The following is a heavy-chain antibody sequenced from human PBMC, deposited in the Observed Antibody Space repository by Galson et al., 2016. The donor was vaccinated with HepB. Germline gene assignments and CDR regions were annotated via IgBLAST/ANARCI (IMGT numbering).Heavy chain of an antibody. CDR1: GDSVSSSTAA. Sequence: CAISGDSVSSSTAAWIWIRQSPSRGLEWLGRTYYRSKWYNDYAVSVKSRITINPDTSKNQFALQLSSVTPEDTSVYYCARDVRYSPSGGMDVWGQGNTVTVSS. J-gene: IGHJ6*02. CDR3: ARDVRYSPSGGMDV. CDR2: TYYRSKWYN. V-gene: IGHV6-1*01. D-gene: IGHD3-9*01.